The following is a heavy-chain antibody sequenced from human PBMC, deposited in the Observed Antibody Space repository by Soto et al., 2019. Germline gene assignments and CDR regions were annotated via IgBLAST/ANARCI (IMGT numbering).Heavy chain of an antibody. Sequence: QVQLVESGGGVVQPGRSLRLSCAASGFTFSSYAMHWVRQAPGKGLEWVAVISYDGSNKYYADSVKGRFTISRDNSKNTLYLQMNSLRAEDTAVYYCARDLGTIFGVVSMVFDIWGQGTMVTVSS. CDR3: ARDLGTIFGVVSMVFDI. CDR2: ISYDGSNK. J-gene: IGHJ3*02. D-gene: IGHD3-3*01. CDR1: GFTFSSYA. V-gene: IGHV3-30-3*01.